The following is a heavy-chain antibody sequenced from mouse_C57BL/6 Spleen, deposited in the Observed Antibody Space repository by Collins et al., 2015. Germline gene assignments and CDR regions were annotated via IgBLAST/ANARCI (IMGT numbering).Heavy chain of an antibody. J-gene: IGHJ2*01. D-gene: IGHD4-1*01. CDR3: TGGWDAFDY. CDR1: GFTFSNYW. Sequence: EVKLEESGGGLVQPGGSMKLSCVASGFTFSNYWMNWVRQSPEKGLEWVAQIRLKSDNYATHYAESVKGRFTISRDDSKSSVYLQMNNLRAEDTGIYYCTGGWDAFDYRGQGTTLTVSS. V-gene: IGHV6-3*01. CDR2: IRLKSDNYAT.